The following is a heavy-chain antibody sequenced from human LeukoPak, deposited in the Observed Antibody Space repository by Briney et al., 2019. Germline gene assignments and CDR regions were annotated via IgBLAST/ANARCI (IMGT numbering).Heavy chain of an antibody. D-gene: IGHD6-19*01. CDR1: GGSISSYY. CDR3: ARRSSGWNKYYFDY. V-gene: IGHV4-59*08. J-gene: IGHJ4*02. CDR2: IYYSGST. Sequence: PWETLCLTCTVSGGSISSYYWSWIRQPPGKGLEWIGYIYYSGSTNYYPSLKSRVTISVDTSKNQFSLKLSSVTAADTAVYYCARRSSGWNKYYFDYWGQGNLGSVSS.